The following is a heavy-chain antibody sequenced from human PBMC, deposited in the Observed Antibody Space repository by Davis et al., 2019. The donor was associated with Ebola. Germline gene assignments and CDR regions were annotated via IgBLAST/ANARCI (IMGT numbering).Heavy chain of an antibody. CDR2: GFYSGTT. D-gene: IGHD1-26*01. Sequence: MPSETLSLTCTVSGVSIDNHYWSWMRQSPGKGLEWIGYGFYSGTTNYNPSLESRVSISVDTSKNHFSLKLSSVTAADTAVYYCASRTYSGSSPPVWGQGTLVTVSS. J-gene: IGHJ4*02. V-gene: IGHV4-59*08. CDR3: ASRTYSGSSPPV. CDR1: GVSIDNHY.